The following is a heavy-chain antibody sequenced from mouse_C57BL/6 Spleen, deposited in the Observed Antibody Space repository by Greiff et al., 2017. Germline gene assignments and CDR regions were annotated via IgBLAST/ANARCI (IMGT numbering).Heavy chain of an antibody. V-gene: IGHV5-6*01. CDR1: GFTFSSYG. CDR3: AVDAMDY. Sequence: EVNVVESGGDLVKPGGSLKLSCAASGFTFSSYGMSWVRQTPDKRLEWVATISSGGSYTYYPDSVKGRFTISRDNAKNTLYLQMSSLKSEDTAMYYCAVDAMDYWGQGTSVTVSS. J-gene: IGHJ4*01. CDR2: ISSGGSYT.